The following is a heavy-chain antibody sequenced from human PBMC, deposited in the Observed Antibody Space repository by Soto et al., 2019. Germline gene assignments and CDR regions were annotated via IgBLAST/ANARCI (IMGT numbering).Heavy chain of an antibody. CDR1: GGAFSGYY. D-gene: IGHD3-10*01. CDR2: INHSGST. V-gene: IGHV4-34*01. J-gene: IGHJ4*02. Sequence: SGTRSLTCAVYGGAFSGYYWSWIRPPPGKGLEWLGEINHSGSTSYNPSLKSRVTISVDTSKNQFSLKLSSVTAADTAVYYCARNGYGSGSYYPNFDYWGQGTLVTVSS. CDR3: ARNGYGSGSYYPNFDY.